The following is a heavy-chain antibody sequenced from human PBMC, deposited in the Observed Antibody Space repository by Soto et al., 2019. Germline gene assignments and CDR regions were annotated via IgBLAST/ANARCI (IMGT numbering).Heavy chain of an antibody. J-gene: IGHJ5*02. V-gene: IGHV3-30*18. Sequence: PGGSLRLSCAASGFTFSSYGMHWVRQAPGKGLEWVAIISYDGSNQYYADSVKGRFTISRDNPKNTLYLQMNSLRAEDTAVYYCAKALGELSPERYDLWGQGGRVTVSS. D-gene: IGHD3-16*02. CDR1: GFTFSSYG. CDR2: ISYDGSNQ. CDR3: AKALGELSPERYDL.